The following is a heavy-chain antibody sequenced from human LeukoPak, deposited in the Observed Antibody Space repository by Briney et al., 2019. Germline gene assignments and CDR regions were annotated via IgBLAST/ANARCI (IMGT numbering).Heavy chain of an antibody. D-gene: IGHD3-10*01. CDR2: IYYSGST. Sequence: SETLSLTCTVSGGSISSSSYYWGWIRQPPGKGLEWIGSIYYSGSTYDNPSLKSRFTISVDTSKNHFSLKLNSVTAADTAVYYCARDRGEAIGSGSYFDYWGQGILVTVSS. V-gene: IGHV4-39*02. J-gene: IGHJ4*02. CDR3: ARDRGEAIGSGSYFDY. CDR1: GGSISSSSYY.